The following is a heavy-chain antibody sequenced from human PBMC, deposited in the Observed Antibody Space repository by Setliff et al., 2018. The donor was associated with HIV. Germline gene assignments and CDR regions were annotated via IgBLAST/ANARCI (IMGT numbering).Heavy chain of an antibody. CDR2: INHSGST. J-gene: IGHJ4*02. Sequence: SETLSLTCTVSGGSISSSSYYWGWIRQPPGKGLEWIGEINHSGSTNYNPSLKSRVTISVDTSKNQFSLRLSSVTAADTAVYYCAGGLDSAKIHYWGQGTLVTVSS. CDR1: GGSISSSSYY. D-gene: IGHD6-25*01. V-gene: IGHV4-39*07. CDR3: AGGLDSAKIHY.